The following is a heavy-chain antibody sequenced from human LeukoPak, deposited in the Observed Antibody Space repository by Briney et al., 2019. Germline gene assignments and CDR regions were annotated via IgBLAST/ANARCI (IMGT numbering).Heavy chain of an antibody. CDR3: AREAPQMAAAGTL. D-gene: IGHD6-13*01. CDR2: IYSGGST. V-gene: IGHV3-53*01. Sequence: PGGSLRLSCAASGFTVSSNYMSWVRQAPGKGLEWVSVIYSGGSTYYADSVKGRFTISRDNSKNTLYLQMNSLRAEDTAVYYCAREAPQMAAAGTLWGQGTLVTVSS. CDR1: GFTVSSNY. J-gene: IGHJ4*02.